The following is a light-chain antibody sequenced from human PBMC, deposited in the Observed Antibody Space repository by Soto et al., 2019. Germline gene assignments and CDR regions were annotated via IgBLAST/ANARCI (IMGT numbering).Light chain of an antibody. J-gene: IGLJ2*01. CDR2: DNN. V-gene: IGLV1-51*01. CDR1: SPNIGNNY. Sequence: QSVLTQPPSLSAAPGQKVSISCSGSSPNIGNNYVSWYQQVPGTAPNFLIYDNNKRHSGIPDRFSGSKSGTSATLDIPGLQTGDEADYYCGAWDTRRSTVVFGGGTQLTVL. CDR3: GAWDTRRSTVV.